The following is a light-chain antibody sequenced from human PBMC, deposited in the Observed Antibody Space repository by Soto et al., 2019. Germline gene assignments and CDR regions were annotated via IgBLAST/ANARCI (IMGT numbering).Light chain of an antibody. V-gene: IGLV1-44*01. J-gene: IGLJ2*01. CDR3: ASWDDDLNGPI. Sequence: QSVLTQPPSASGTPGQRVSISCSGGSSNIGTNTVNWYQHLPGTAPKLLIFSNDERPSGVPDRFSGSKSGTSASLAISGLQSDDEADYYCASWDDDLNGPIFGGGTKLTVL. CDR2: SND. CDR1: SSNIGTNT.